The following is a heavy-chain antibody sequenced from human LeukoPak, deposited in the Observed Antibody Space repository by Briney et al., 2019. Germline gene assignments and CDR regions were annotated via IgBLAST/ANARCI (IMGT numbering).Heavy chain of an antibody. CDR3: ACDTVAGTG. V-gene: IGHV4-34*01. D-gene: IGHD6-19*01. Sequence: PSETLSLTCAVFGGSFSDYYWSWIRQPPGKGLEWIGEINHSGITNYNPSLKSRVTISADTSKNQFSLKLSSVTAADTSVYYCACDTVAGTGWGQGTLVTVSS. CDR2: INHSGIT. J-gene: IGHJ4*02. CDR1: GGSFSDYY.